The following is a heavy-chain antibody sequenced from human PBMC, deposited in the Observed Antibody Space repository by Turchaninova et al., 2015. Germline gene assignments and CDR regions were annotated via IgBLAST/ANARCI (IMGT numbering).Heavy chain of an antibody. J-gene: IGHJ2*01. CDR2: INYSGST. CDR1: GGPISSNS. CDR3: ARRFDL. Sequence: QVQLQESGPGLVKPSETLSLTCPVSGGPISSNSWSWIRPPPGKGLEWIGDINYSGSTNYNPSLKSRVTISVDTSKNQFSLKLSSVTAADTAVYYCARRFDLWGRGTLVTVSS. V-gene: IGHV4-59*08.